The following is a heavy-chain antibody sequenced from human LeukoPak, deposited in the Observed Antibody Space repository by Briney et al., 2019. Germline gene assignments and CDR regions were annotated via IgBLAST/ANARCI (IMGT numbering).Heavy chain of an antibody. CDR2: ISSSGSSI. CDR3: GSLDSREDSSSRWGPLDI. J-gene: IGHJ3*02. V-gene: IGHV3-21*01. D-gene: IGHD3-22*01. CDR1: GFTFSYYS. Sequence: GGSLRLSCAASGFTFSYYSVNWVRKAPGKGLEWVSTISSSGSSIFYAASVKGRFTISRDNARNSLYLQMNSLRAEDTAVYYCGSLDSREDSSSRWGPLDIWGQGTMVTVSS.